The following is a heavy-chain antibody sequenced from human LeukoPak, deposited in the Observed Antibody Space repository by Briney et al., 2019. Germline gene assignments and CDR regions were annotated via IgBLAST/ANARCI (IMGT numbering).Heavy chain of an antibody. CDR3: ARGVVPGTTTGDY. J-gene: IGHJ4*02. D-gene: IGHD1-26*01. V-gene: IGHV4-38-2*02. CDR1: GYPISSGYY. CDR2: IYHNGNT. Sequence: SETLSLTCTVSGYPISSGYYWGWIRPSPGKGVDWIGSIYHNGNTYYNQSLKGRVTISVDTSKNQFSLKLSSVTAADTAVYYCARGVVPGTTTGDYWGQGTLVTVSS.